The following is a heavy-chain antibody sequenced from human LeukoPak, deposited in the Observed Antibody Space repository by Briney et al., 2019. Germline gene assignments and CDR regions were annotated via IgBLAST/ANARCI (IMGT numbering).Heavy chain of an antibody. J-gene: IGHJ1*01. V-gene: IGHV4-4*07. CDR3: ARGGTVTTPEYFQH. CDR2: VSTTVTT. CDR1: GASIRTYH. D-gene: IGHD4-17*01. Sequence: SETLSLTCTVSGASIRTYHWNWIRQPAGKGLEWIGRVSTTVTTNYNPSLKSRVTMSVDTSKNQFPLKLTSVTAADTAIYFCARGGTVTTPEYFQHWGQGTLVTVSS.